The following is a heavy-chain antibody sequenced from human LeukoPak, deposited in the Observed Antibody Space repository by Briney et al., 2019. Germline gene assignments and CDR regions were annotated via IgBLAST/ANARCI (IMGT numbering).Heavy chain of an antibody. CDR1: GFTFSSYS. Sequence: GGSLRLSCAASGFTFSSYSMNWVRQAPGKGLEWVADIKQDASERTYVDSVKGRFTISRDNAKNSIFLQMNSLRVEDMATYYCVRDGGTDWYDPWGQGTLVSVSS. CDR2: IKQDASER. CDR3: VRDGGTDWYDP. V-gene: IGHV3-7*01. J-gene: IGHJ5*02. D-gene: IGHD3-16*01.